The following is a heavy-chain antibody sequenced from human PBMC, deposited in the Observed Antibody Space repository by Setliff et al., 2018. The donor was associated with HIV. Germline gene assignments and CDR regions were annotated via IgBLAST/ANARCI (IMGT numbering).Heavy chain of an antibody. J-gene: IGHJ3*02. CDR1: GYTFTSYF. CDR3: ARAGGGATDQAFDI. V-gene: IGHV1-46*01. D-gene: IGHD3-10*01. Sequence: ASVKVSCKAFGYTFTSYFLHWVRQAPGQGLEWLGIIDPNGGATNNAQKLQGRLTVTTDTSTGTLYMELSNLRSDDSAVYSCARAGGGATDQAFDIWGQGTMVTVSS. CDR2: IDPNGGAT.